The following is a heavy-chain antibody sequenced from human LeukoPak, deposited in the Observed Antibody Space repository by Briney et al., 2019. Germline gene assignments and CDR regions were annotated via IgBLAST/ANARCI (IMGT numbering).Heavy chain of an antibody. D-gene: IGHD4-17*01. CDR3: ARGPPTTLLKH. J-gene: IGHJ4*02. Sequence: SETLSLTCAVYGGSFSGYYWSWIRQPPGKGLEWVGEINHSGSTNYNPSLKSQVTISVDTSKNQFSLKLSSVTAADTAVYYCARGPPTTLLKHWGQGTLVTVSS. CDR2: INHSGST. V-gene: IGHV4-34*01. CDR1: GGSFSGYY.